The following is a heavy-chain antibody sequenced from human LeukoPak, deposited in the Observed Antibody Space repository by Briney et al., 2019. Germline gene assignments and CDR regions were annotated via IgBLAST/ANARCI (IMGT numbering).Heavy chain of an antibody. Sequence: SETLSLTCAVYGGSFSGYYWSWLRQPPGKGLEWIGEINHSGSTNYNPSLKSRVTISVDTSKNQFSLKLSSVTAADTAVYYCAGYCSSTSCYRYFDYWGQGTQVTVSS. CDR3: AGYCSSTSCYRYFDY. CDR1: GGSFSGYY. D-gene: IGHD2-2*01. J-gene: IGHJ4*02. CDR2: INHSGST. V-gene: IGHV4-34*01.